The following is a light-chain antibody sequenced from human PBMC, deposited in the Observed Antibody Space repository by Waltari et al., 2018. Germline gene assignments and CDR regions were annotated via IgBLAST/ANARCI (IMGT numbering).Light chain of an antibody. CDR2: DAS. J-gene: IGKJ2*01. Sequence: DIQMSQSLSSLSASVGDGVTTSCQASRDINNFLNWYQQKPGKAPKLQIYDASNLEIGVPSRFSGRGSGTHFTFTISSLQPEDVATYYCQQYDDFPPYTFGQGTKVEIK. V-gene: IGKV1-33*01. CDR1: RDINNF. CDR3: QQYDDFPPYT.